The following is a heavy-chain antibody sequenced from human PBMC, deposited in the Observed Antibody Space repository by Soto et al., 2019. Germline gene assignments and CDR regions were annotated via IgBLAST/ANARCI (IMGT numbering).Heavy chain of an antibody. CDR1: GFIFRDFT. CDR3: SRDYLGQLPD. J-gene: IGHJ4*02. CDR2: IRTKTYGETT. V-gene: IGHV3-49*03. Sequence: GGSLRLSCTASGFIFRDFTMSWFRQAPGKGLEWVGYIRTKTYGETTTYAASAQDRFSISRDDSKNIAYLQMSSLKTEDTAVYYCSRDYLGQLPDWGQGALVTVSS. D-gene: IGHD1-1*01.